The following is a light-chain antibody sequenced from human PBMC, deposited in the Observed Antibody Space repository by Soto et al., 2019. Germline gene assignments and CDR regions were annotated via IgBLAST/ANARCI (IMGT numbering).Light chain of an antibody. CDR1: QSVSRN. J-gene: IGKJ1*01. V-gene: IGKV3-15*01. CDR2: GAS. CDR3: QQYNNWPPWT. Sequence: EIVMTQSPATLSVSPGERATLSCRASQSVSRNLAWYQQKPGQAPRPLTYGASTRATGIPARFSGSGSGTEFTLTISSLQSEDFAVYYCQQYNNWPPWTFGQGTKVEIK.